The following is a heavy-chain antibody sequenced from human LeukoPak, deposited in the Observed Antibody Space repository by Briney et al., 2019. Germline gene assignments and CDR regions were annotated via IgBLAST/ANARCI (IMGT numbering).Heavy chain of an antibody. CDR3: ARDSYGGNWSLGY. D-gene: IGHD4-23*01. CDR1: GFTFTGYY. V-gene: IGHV1-2*02. CDR2: VNPNTGGT. Sequence: ASVKVSCKASGFTFTGYYFHWVRQAPGQGLEWMGWVNPNTGGTNYAQMFQGRVTMTRDTPISTAYMELSRLTSDDTAVYYCARDSYGGNWSLGYWGQGTLVTVSS. J-gene: IGHJ4*02.